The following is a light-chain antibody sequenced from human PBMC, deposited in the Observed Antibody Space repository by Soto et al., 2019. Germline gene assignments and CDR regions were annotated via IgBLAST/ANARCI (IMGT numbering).Light chain of an antibody. Sequence: QSVLTQPPSVSGAPGQRVTISCTGSSSNIGPGYDVHWYQQLPGTAPKLLIYGNSNRPSGVPDRFSGSKSCTTASLAITGHQAEDEADYYCQSYDSSLSVVFGGGTKLTVL. CDR2: GNS. V-gene: IGLV1-40*01. CDR3: QSYDSSLSVV. J-gene: IGLJ2*01. CDR1: SSNIGPGYD.